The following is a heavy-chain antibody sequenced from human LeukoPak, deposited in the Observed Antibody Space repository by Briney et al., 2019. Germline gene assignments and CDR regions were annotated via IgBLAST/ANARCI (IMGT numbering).Heavy chain of an antibody. J-gene: IGHJ4*02. Sequence: PSETLSLTCAVSGYSISSGYYWGWIRQPPGKGLEWIGSIYHSGSTYYNPSLKSRVTISVDTSKNQFSLKLSSVTAADTAVYYCGGGELDYWGQGTLVTVSS. CDR3: GGGELDY. CDR1: GYSISSGYY. D-gene: IGHD3-16*01. V-gene: IGHV4-38-2*01. CDR2: IYHSGST.